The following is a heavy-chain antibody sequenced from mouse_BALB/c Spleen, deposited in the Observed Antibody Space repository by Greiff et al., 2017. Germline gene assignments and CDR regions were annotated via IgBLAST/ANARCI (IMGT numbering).Heavy chain of an antibody. D-gene: IGHD2-3*01. CDR3: ARCDGYYTAWFAY. J-gene: IGHJ3*01. CDR1: GYTFTDYN. V-gene: IGHV1S29*02. Sequence: EVQLQESGPELVKPGASVKISCKASGYTFTDYNMHWVKQSHGKSLEWIGYIYPYNGGTGYNQKFKSKATLTVDNSSSTAYMELRSLTSEDSAVYYCARCDGYYTAWFAYWGQGTLVTVSA. CDR2: IYPYNGGT.